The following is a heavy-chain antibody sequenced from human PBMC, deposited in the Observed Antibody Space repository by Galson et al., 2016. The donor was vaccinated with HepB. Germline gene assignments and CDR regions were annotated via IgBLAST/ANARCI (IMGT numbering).Heavy chain of an antibody. Sequence: SLRLSCAASGFIFSDGWMNWVRQAPGKGLEWVGRIKSKTAGGTIDYAAPVKGRFTISRDESKHTLYLQMNSLNSEDTAVYFCTTSGGISGGNSWLPYWGQGTLVTVSS. CDR1: GFIFSDGW. V-gene: IGHV3-15*07. CDR3: TTSGGISGGNSWLPY. J-gene: IGHJ4*02. CDR2: IKSKTAGGTI. D-gene: IGHD6-13*01.